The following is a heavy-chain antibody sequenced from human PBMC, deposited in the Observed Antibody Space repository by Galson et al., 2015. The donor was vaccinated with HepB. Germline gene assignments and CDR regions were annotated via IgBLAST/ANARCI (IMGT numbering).Heavy chain of an antibody. Sequence: SLRLSCAASGLRFSTYTINWVRQAPGKGLEWVSSFSSSGSYIYYADSVRGRFTVSRDNAKTSLFLQMNSLRAEDTAVYYCARSRESLTSAFYYYYYGMDVWGQGTTVTVSS. CDR1: GLRFSTYT. D-gene: IGHD2-2*01. V-gene: IGHV3-21*01. CDR3: ARSRESLTSAFYYYYYGMDV. J-gene: IGHJ6*02. CDR2: FSSSGSYI.